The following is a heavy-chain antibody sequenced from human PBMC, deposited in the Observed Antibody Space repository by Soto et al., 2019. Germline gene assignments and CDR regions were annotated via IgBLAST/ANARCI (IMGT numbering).Heavy chain of an antibody. CDR3: AREVVRGSGSYLP. CDR1: GGSVSSGSYY. J-gene: IGHJ5*02. CDR2: IYYSGST. D-gene: IGHD3-10*01. Sequence: SETLSLTCTVSGGSVSSGSYYWSWIRQPPGKGLEWIGYIYYSGSTNYNPSLKSRVTISVDTSKNQFSLKLSSVTAADTAVYYCAREVVRGSGSYLPWGQGTLVTVSS. V-gene: IGHV4-61*01.